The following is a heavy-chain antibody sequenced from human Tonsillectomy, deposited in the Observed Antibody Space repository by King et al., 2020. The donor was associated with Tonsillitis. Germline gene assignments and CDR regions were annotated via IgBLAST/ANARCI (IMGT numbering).Heavy chain of an antibody. CDR2: ISSSGSTI. J-gene: IGHJ6*02. CDR1: GFTFSDYY. CDR3: ARERREDSIYGGYYYYGMDV. Sequence: LVESGGGLVKPGGSLRLSCAASGFTFSDYYMSWIRQAPGKGLEWVSYISSSGSTIYYADSVKGRFTISRDNAKNSLYLQMNSLRAEDTAVYYCARERREDSIYGGYYYYGMDVWGQGTTVTVSS. V-gene: IGHV3-11*01. D-gene: IGHD5/OR15-5a*01.